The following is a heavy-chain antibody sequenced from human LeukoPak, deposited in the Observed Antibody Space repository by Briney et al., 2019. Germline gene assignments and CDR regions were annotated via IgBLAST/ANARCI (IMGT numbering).Heavy chain of an antibody. Sequence: PGGSLRLSCAASGFTFDDYTMHWVRRAPGKGLEWVSLISWDGGSTYYADSVKGRFTISRDNSKNSLYLQMNSLRTEDTALYYCAKDFDYYDTGGLGYWGQGTLVTVSS. CDR1: GFTFDDYT. CDR3: AKDFDYYDTGGLGY. V-gene: IGHV3-43*01. D-gene: IGHD3-22*01. J-gene: IGHJ4*02. CDR2: ISWDGGST.